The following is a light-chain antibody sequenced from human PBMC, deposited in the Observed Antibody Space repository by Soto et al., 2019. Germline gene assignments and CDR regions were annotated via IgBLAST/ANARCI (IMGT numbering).Light chain of an antibody. J-gene: IGLJ2*01. CDR1: SSDVGGYNY. CDR2: DVS. CDR3: SSYTSSSTPL. V-gene: IGLV2-14*01. Sequence: QSVLTQPASVSGSPGQSITISCTGTSSDVGGYNYVSWYQQHPGKAPKLMIYDVSIRPSGVSNRFSGSKSGNTASLTISGLQAEDEADYYCSSYTSSSTPLFGGGTKVTVL.